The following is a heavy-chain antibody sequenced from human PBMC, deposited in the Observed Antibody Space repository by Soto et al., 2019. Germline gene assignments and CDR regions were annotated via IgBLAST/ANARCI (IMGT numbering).Heavy chain of an antibody. CDR1: GFTFANYW. D-gene: IGHD3-16*01. CDR3: ARDGAPYLWGTYVGY. J-gene: IGHJ4*02. CDR2: IHQDGTEK. Sequence: EVQLVESGGGLVQPGGSLRLSCSTSGFTFANYWMNWVRQAPGKGLQWVANIHQDGTEKNYLDSVKGRFIISRDNTKNSLHLQMDGLRDEDTAVYYCARDGAPYLWGTYVGYWDQGTLVTVSS. V-gene: IGHV3-7*05.